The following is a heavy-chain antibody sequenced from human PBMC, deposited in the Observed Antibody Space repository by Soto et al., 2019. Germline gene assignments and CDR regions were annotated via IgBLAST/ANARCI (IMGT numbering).Heavy chain of an antibody. CDR1: GGSISSSSYY. CDR2: IYYSGST. J-gene: IGHJ5*02. CDR3: ARDYLYCGGDCYDWFDP. V-gene: IGHV4-39*07. Sequence: TSETLSLTCTVSGGSISSSSYYWGWIRQPPGKGLEWIGSIYYSGSTYYNPSLKSRVTISVDTSKNQFSLKLSSVTAADTAVYYCARDYLYCGGDCYDWFDPWGQGTLVTVSS. D-gene: IGHD2-21*02.